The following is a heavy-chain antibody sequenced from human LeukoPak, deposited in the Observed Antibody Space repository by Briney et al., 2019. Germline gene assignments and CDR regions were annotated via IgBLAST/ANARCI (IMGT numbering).Heavy chain of an antibody. Sequence: ASVKVSCKASGYTFTSYGISWVRQAPGQGLEWMGWISAYNGNTNYAQKLQGRVTMTTDTSTSTAYMELRSLRSDDTAVYYCATAIAAAGPNAFDYWGQGTLVTVSS. CDR1: GYTFTSYG. D-gene: IGHD6-13*01. V-gene: IGHV1-18*01. CDR2: ISAYNGNT. CDR3: ATAIAAAGPNAFDY. J-gene: IGHJ4*02.